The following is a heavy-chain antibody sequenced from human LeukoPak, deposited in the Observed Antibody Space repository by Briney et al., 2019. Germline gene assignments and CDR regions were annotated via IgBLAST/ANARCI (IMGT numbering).Heavy chain of an antibody. CDR3: ARGGGGYTAMVPYYYYYYGMDV. V-gene: IGHV3-30*03. CDR2: ISYDGSNK. D-gene: IGHD5-18*01. Sequence: GGSLRLSCAASGFTFSNYGMHWVRQAPGKGLEWVAVISYDGSNKYYTDSVKGRFTISRDNSKNTLYLQMNSLRAEDTAVYYCARGGGGYTAMVPYYYYYYGMDVWGQGTTVTVSS. J-gene: IGHJ6*02. CDR1: GFTFSNYG.